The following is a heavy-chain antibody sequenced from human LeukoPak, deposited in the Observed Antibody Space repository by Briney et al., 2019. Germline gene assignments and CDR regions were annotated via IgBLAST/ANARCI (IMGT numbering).Heavy chain of an antibody. V-gene: IGHV4-59*08. CDR1: GGSISSYY. J-gene: IGHJ6*03. CDR3: AKIFPLWSGPYYYMDV. D-gene: IGHD3-3*01. Sequence: PSETLSLTCTVSGGSISSYYWSWIRQPPGKGLEWIGYIYYSGSTNYNPSLKSRVTISVDTSKNQFSLKLSSVTAADTAVYYCAKIFPLWSGPYYYMDVWGKGTTVTVSS. CDR2: IYYSGST.